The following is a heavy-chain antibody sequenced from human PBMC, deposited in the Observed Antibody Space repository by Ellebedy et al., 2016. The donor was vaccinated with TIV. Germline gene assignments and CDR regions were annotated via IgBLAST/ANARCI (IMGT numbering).Heavy chain of an antibody. CDR3: ARGRAYTPGWLDP. CDR1: GGSIRSDGFF. Sequence: MPSETLSLTCTVSGGSIRSDGFFWSWIRQPPGKGLEWIGELNHSGSTNYSPSLKSRVTISLDTSENQSSLKLSSVTAADTAVYYCARGRAYTPGWLDPWGQGTLVTVSS. V-gene: IGHV4-34*01. J-gene: IGHJ5*02. D-gene: IGHD4-11*01. CDR2: LNHSGST.